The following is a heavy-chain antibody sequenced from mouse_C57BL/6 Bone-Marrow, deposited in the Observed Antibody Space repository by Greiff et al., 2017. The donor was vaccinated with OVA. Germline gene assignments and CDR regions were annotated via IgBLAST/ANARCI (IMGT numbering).Heavy chain of an antibody. CDR2: IWSGGST. CDR1: GFSLTSYG. D-gene: IGHD2-4*01. Sequence: VQLQQSGPGLVQPSQSLSTTCPVSGFSLTSYGVHWVRQSPGKGLEWLGVIWSGGSTDYNAAFISRLSISKDNSKSQVFFKMNSLQADDTAIYYCARNDRYDYDSYWYFDVWGTGTTVTVSS. CDR3: ARNDRYDYDSYWYFDV. J-gene: IGHJ1*03. V-gene: IGHV2-2*01.